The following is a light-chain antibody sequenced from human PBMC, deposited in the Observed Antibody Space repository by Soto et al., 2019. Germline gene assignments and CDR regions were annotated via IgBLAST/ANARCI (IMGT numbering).Light chain of an antibody. Sequence: QSVLTQPPSASGTPGQRVTISCSGSSSNIGSNPVNWYQQLPGAAPKLLIYHGNQRPSGVPDRFSGSKSGTSASLAIGGLQSEDAADYFCAAWDDTLNGVVFGGGTKLTVL. CDR1: SSNIGSNP. J-gene: IGLJ2*01. CDR3: AAWDDTLNGVV. V-gene: IGLV1-44*01. CDR2: HGN.